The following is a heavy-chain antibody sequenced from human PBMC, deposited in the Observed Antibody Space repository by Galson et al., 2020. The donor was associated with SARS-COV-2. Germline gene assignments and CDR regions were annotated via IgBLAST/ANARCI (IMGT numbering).Heavy chain of an antibody. Sequence: ASVKVSCKASGYTFTDYYIHWVRQAPGQGLDWMGWINPKSGGTHYAQKFEGRVTMTRDTSITTAYMELSRLRADDTAVYYCARLRYYDVLTGYIVDVWGQGTMVTVSS. D-gene: IGHD3-9*01. CDR2: INPKSGGT. V-gene: IGHV1-2*02. CDR1: GYTFTDYY. CDR3: ARLRYYDVLTGYIVDV. J-gene: IGHJ6*02.